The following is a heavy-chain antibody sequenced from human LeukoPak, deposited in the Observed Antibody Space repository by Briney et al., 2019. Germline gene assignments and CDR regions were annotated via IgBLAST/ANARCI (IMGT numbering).Heavy chain of an antibody. CDR2: ITASGGST. D-gene: IGHD1-26*01. V-gene: IGHV3-23*01. Sequence: QSGGSLRLSCASSGFTFNNYAMTWVRQAPGKGLEWVSSITASGGSTYCADSVKGRFTISRDNSKNTLYLQMNSLRAEDTAVYYCAKGLSGTYPRVHFDYWGQGTLVTVSS. CDR1: GFTFNNYA. CDR3: AKGLSGTYPRVHFDY. J-gene: IGHJ4*02.